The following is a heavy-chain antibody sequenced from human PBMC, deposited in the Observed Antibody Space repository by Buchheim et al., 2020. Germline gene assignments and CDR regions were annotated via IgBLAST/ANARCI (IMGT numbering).Heavy chain of an antibody. CDR2: VKQDGSEK. CDR1: GFTFNSYW. Sequence: EVQLVESGGGLVQPGGSLRLSCTASGFTFNSYWMSWVRQAPGKGLEWVANVKQDGSEKYYADSVRGRFTISRDNAKNSLYLQMNSLRAEDTAVFYCARDSSTRYTNDAFDIWGQGT. J-gene: IGHJ3*02. V-gene: IGHV3-7*01. CDR3: ARDSSTRYTNDAFDI. D-gene: IGHD6-13*01.